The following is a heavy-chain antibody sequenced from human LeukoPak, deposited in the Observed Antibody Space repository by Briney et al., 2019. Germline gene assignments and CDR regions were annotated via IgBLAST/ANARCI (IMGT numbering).Heavy chain of an antibody. CDR2: IDPNSGGT. J-gene: IGHJ2*01. V-gene: IGHV1-2*02. D-gene: IGHD3-10*01. CDR3: ARGRGTTMVRGVITNYFDL. CDR1: GYTFTAHY. Sequence: ASVKVSCKTSGYTFTAHYIHWVRQAPGQGREWMGWIDPNSGGTNYAQKFLGSVTMTGDTSINTAFMEIRRLRSDVTAIYYCARGRGTTMVRGVITNYFDLWGRGSLVTVSS.